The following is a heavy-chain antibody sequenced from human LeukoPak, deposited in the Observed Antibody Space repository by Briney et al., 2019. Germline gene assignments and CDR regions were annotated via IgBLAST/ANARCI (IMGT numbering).Heavy chain of an antibody. CDR3: ARGKTIFGVVNSFDY. CDR2: VFYSGDT. J-gene: IGHJ4*02. CDR1: GGSLTGYF. D-gene: IGHD3-3*01. Sequence: SETLSLTCSVSGGSLTGYFWSWIRQPPGKALEWVGYVFYSGDTRYNPSLETRVATSVDPSKKQFSLKLSSVTAADTAVYYCARGKTIFGVVNSFDYWGQGTLVTVSS. V-gene: IGHV4-59*12.